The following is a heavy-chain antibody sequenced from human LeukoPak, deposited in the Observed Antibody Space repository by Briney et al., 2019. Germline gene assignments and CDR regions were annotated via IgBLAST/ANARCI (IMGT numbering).Heavy chain of an antibody. Sequence: PSETLSLTCTVSGGSISSYYWSWIRQPPGKGLEWIGYIYYSGSTNYNPSLKSRVTISVDTSKNQFSLKLSSVTAADTAVYYCARGRRDYDYVWGSYRPGFDYWGQGTLVTVSS. J-gene: IGHJ4*02. CDR2: IYYSGST. V-gene: IGHV4-59*12. CDR3: ARGRRDYDYVWGSYRPGFDY. D-gene: IGHD3-16*02. CDR1: GGSISSYY.